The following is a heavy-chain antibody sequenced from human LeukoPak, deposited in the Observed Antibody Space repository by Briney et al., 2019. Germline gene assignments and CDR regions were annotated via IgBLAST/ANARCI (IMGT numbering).Heavy chain of an antibody. J-gene: IGHJ4*02. V-gene: IGHV3-30*02. CDR1: GFTFSSYG. Sequence: GGSLRLSCAASGFTFSSYGMHWVRQAPGKGLEWVAFIRYDGSNKYYADSVKGQFTISRDNSKNTLYLQMNSLRAEDTAVYYCAKDRGVWFGELQSTLLYFDYWGQGTLVTVSS. CDR3: AKDRGVWFGELQSTLLYFDY. CDR2: IRYDGSNK. D-gene: IGHD3-10*01.